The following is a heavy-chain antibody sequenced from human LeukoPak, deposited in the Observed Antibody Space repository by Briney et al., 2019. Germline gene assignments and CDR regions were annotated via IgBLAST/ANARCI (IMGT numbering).Heavy chain of an antibody. Sequence: GGSLRLSCAASGFTFSSYSMNWVRQAPGKGLEWVSSISSSSSDIYDADSVKGRFTISRDNAKNSLYLQMNSLRAEDTAVYYCARGDGDGSGIYSKPPFNSWGQGTLVTVSS. CDR1: GFTFSSYS. V-gene: IGHV3-21*01. J-gene: IGHJ4*02. CDR2: ISSSSSDI. D-gene: IGHD3-10*01. CDR3: ARGDGDGSGIYSKPPFNS.